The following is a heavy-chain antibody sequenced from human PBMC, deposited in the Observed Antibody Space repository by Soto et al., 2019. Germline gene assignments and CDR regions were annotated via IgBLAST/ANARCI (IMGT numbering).Heavy chain of an antibody. CDR3: ARNGIVYRRFDY. CDR2: INPSGGST. D-gene: IGHD2-15*01. Sequence: QVQLVQSGAEVKKPGASVKVSCKASGYTFTSYYMHWVRQAPGQGLEWMGIINPSGGSTSYAQKFRDRVTLTRDTSTSTVYRELSGLRSEDTAVEYCARNGIVYRRFDYWDQGTLVTVSS. J-gene: IGHJ4*02. CDR1: GYTFTSYY. V-gene: IGHV1-46*01.